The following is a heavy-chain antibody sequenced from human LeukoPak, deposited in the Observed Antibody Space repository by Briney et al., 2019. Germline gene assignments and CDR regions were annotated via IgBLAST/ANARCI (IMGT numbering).Heavy chain of an antibody. D-gene: IGHD6-19*01. J-gene: IGHJ3*02. CDR3: ARGRGSGWYDAFDI. CDR2: IWYDGSNK. Sequence: GRSLRLSCAASGFTFSSHGMHCVRQAPGKGLEWVAVIWYDGSNKFYADSVRGRFTISRDNSKNTLYVQMNSLRAEDTAVYYCARGRGSGWYDAFDIWGQGTMVTVSS. CDR1: GFTFSSHG. V-gene: IGHV3-33*01.